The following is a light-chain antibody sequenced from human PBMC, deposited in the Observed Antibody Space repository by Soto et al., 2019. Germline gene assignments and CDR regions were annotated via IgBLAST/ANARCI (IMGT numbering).Light chain of an antibody. J-gene: IGKJ1*01. Sequence: DIQMTQSPSTLSASVGDRVTITCRASQSISSWLDWYQQKPGKAPKLLIYKASSLESGVPSRFSGSGSGTEFTLTISSLQPDDFATYYCQQYNSYSRWTFGQGTKVDI. CDR2: KAS. CDR1: QSISSW. CDR3: QQYNSYSRWT. V-gene: IGKV1-5*03.